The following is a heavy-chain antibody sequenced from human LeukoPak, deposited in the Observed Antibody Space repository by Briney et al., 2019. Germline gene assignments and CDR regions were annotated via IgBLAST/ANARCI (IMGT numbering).Heavy chain of an antibody. J-gene: IGHJ3*02. CDR2: IDPSDSYT. CDR3: ARLGYSSSWARSIDAFDI. CDR1: GYSFTSYW. D-gene: IGHD6-13*01. V-gene: IGHV5-10-1*01. Sequence: GESLKISCKGSGYSFTSYWISWVRQMPGKGLEWMGRIDPSDSYTNYSPSFQGHVTISADKSISTAYLQWSSLKASDTAMYYCARLGYSSSWARSIDAFDIWGQGTVVTVSS.